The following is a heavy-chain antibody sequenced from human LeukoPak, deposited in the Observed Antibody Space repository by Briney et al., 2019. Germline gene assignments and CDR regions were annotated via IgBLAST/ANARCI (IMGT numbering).Heavy chain of an antibody. CDR1: GFTFNTYS. CDR3: ARGFWSGYSFDY. Sequence: GGSLRLSCAASGFTFNTYSINWVRQAPGKGLEWLSYISSSSRTIYYADSVKGRFTISRDNAKNSLYLQMNSLRDEDTAVYYCARGFWSGYSFDYWGQGTLVTVSS. V-gene: IGHV3-48*02. J-gene: IGHJ4*02. D-gene: IGHD3-3*01. CDR2: ISSSSRTI.